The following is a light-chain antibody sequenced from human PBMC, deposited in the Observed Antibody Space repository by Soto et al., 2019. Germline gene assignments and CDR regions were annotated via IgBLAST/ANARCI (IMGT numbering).Light chain of an antibody. V-gene: IGKV3D-15*01. CDR1: QSVSNN. J-gene: IGKJ5*01. Sequence: MTQSPATLSVSPGERATLSCRASQSVSNNYLAWYQQKPGQAPRLLIYGASNRATGIPDRLSGSGSGTDLTLTISRLEPEDFAVYYCQQYNNWPPTTFGQGTRLEIK. CDR3: QQYNNWPPTT. CDR2: GAS.